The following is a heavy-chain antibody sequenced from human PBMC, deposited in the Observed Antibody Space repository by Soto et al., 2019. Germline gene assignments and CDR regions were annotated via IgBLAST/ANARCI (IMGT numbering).Heavy chain of an antibody. J-gene: IGHJ6*02. CDR1: GFTFSSYA. CDR3: AKDLGYGSGSFVGMDV. CDR2: ISGSGGST. V-gene: IGHV3-23*01. D-gene: IGHD3-10*01. Sequence: GGSLRLSCAASGFTFSSYAISWVRQAPWKGLEWVSAISGSGGSTYYADSVKGRFTISRDNSKNTLYLQMNSLRAEDTAVYYCAKDLGYGSGSFVGMDVWGQGTTVTFSS.